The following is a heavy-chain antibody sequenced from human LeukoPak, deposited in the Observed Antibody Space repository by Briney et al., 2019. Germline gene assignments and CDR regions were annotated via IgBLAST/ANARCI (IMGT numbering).Heavy chain of an antibody. D-gene: IGHD3-3*01. V-gene: IGHV1-2*02. CDR2: INPKSGAT. Sequence: ASVKVSCKASGYTFTGYYIHWVRQAPGQGLEWMGWINPKSGATNYAQKLEGRVTVTRDTSISTAYMELSRLRSDDTAVYYCARGTSSDFWSGYSPYYYYGMDVWGQGTTVTVSS. CDR1: GYTFTGYY. CDR3: ARGTSSDFWSGYSPYYYYGMDV. J-gene: IGHJ6*02.